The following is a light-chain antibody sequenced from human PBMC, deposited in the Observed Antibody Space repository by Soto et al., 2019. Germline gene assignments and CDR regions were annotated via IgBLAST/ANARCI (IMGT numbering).Light chain of an antibody. CDR3: QTWGTGILV. CDR2: LNSDGSH. CDR1: SGHSSYA. Sequence: QSVLTQSPSASASLGASVKLTCTLSSGHSSYAIAWHQQQPEKGPRYLMKLNSDGSHSKGDGIPDRFSGSSSGAERYLTISRLPSEDEADYYCQTWGTGILVFGGGTKVTVL. J-gene: IGLJ2*01. V-gene: IGLV4-69*01.